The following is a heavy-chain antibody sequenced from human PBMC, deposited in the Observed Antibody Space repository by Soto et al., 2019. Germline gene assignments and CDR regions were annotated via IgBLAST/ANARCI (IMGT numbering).Heavy chain of an antibody. CDR1: GYSFTSYW. CDR2: IYPGDSDT. D-gene: IGHD6-13*01. CDR3: ARTAAAGKYYYGMDV. Sequence: GESLKISCKGSGYSFTSYWIGWVRQMPGKGLELMGIIYPGDSDTRYSPSFQGQVTISADKSISTAYLQWSSLKASDTSMYYCARTAAAGKYYYGMDVWGQGTTVTVSS. J-gene: IGHJ6*02. V-gene: IGHV5-51*01.